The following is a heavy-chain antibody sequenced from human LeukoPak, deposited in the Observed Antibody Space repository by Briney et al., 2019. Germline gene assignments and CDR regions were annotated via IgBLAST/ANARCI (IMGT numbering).Heavy chain of an antibody. D-gene: IGHD4-11*01. J-gene: IGHJ4*02. CDR3: AKDLYSNYGPADY. V-gene: IGHV3-23*01. CDR1: GFTFSSSA. CDR2: INGGGVNT. Sequence: GGSLRLSCAASGFTFSSSAMSWVRQAPGKGLEWVSTINGGGVNTHYADSVGGRFTISRDNSKNTLFLQMNSLRDEDTAVYYCAKDLYSNYGPADYWGQGNLVTVSS.